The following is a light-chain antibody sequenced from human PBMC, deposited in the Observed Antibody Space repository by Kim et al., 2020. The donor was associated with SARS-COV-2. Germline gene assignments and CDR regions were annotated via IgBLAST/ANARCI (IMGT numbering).Light chain of an antibody. CDR3: VLYMGSGIWV. CDR2: STN. V-gene: IGLV8-61*01. J-gene: IGLJ3*02. CDR1: SGSVSTSYY. Sequence: GGTVTLTGGLSSGSVSTSYYPSWYQQTPGHAPRTLIYSTNTRSSGVPDRFAGSILGNKAALTITGAQADDESDYYCVLYMGSGIWVFGGGTQLTVL.